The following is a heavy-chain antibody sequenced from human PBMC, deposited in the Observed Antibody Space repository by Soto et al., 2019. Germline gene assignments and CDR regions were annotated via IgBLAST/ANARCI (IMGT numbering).Heavy chain of an antibody. D-gene: IGHD2-8*01. V-gene: IGHV3-30*18. Sequence: GGSLRLSCAASGFTFSSYGMHWVRQAPGKGLEWVVVISYDGSNKYYADSVKGRFTISRDNSKNTLYLQMNSLRAEDTAVYYCAKAANNGDDAFDIWGQGTMVT. CDR2: ISYDGSNK. CDR1: GFTFSSYG. J-gene: IGHJ3*02. CDR3: AKAANNGDDAFDI.